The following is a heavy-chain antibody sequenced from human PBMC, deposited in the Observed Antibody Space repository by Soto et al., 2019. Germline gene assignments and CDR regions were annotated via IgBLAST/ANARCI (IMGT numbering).Heavy chain of an antibody. CDR1: GGTFSSYA. J-gene: IGHJ1*01. D-gene: IGHD2-21*02. V-gene: IGHV1-69*06. CDR2: IIPIFGTA. Sequence: QVQLVQSGAEVKKPGSSVKVSCKASGGTFSSYAISWVRQAPGQGLEWMGGIIPIFGTANYAQKFQGRVTITADKSTSTAYMELSSLRSEDTAVYYCARPVYCGGDCYSISPGYFQHWGQGTLVTVSS. CDR3: ARPVYCGGDCYSISPGYFQH.